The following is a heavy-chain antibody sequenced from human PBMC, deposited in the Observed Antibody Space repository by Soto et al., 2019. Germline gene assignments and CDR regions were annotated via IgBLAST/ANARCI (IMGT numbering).Heavy chain of an antibody. CDR1: GDCVAGKWY. J-gene: IGHJ4*02. CDR3: VMSPGWYKIDS. Sequence: SETPYLSCAVPGDCVAGKWYWGGVRRSPEKGVEWIADMFNSGSTNSSPSLESRVTLSVDKSKNQFSLKMNSVTAADTAVYFCVMSPGWYKIDSWGQGILVTVS. D-gene: IGHD6-19*01. V-gene: IGHV4-4*02. CDR2: MFNSGST.